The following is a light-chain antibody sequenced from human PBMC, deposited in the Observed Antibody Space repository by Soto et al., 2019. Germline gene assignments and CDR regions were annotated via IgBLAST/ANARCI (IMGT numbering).Light chain of an antibody. CDR3: HQYENWPKT. V-gene: IGKV3-20*01. J-gene: IGKJ1*01. CDR2: GAS. Sequence: EIVLTQSPGTLSLSPGERATLSCRASQSVSSSYLAWYQQKPGRAPRLLIDGASSRATGTPDRFSGSGSGTDFTLTISSLQSEDFAVYFCHQYENWPKTFGQGTKVDIK. CDR1: QSVSSSY.